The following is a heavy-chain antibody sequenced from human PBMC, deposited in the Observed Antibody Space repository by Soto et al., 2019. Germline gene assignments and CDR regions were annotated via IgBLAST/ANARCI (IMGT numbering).Heavy chain of an antibody. J-gene: IGHJ4*02. CDR3: ARVYCSSTSCYFLPPDY. V-gene: IGHV3-74*01. D-gene: IGHD2-2*01. CDR1: GFTFSNYW. CDR2: INTDGSRT. Sequence: GGSLRLSCAASGFTFSNYWMHWVRQAPGKGLMWVSRINTDGSRTTYADSVKGRVTITRDTSASTAYMELSSLRSEDTAVYYCARVYCSSTSCYFLPPDYWGQGTLVNVS.